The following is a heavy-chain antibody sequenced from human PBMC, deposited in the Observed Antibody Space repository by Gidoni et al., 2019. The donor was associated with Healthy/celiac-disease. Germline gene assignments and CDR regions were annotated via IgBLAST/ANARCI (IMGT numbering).Heavy chain of an antibody. CDR1: GFTFSSYG. V-gene: IGHV3-30*18. CDR3: AKDRAYDILTGYYDWYFDL. Sequence: QVQLVESGGGVVQPGRSLRLSCAASGFTFSSYGMHWVRQAPGKGLEWVAVISYDGSNKYYADSVKGRLTISRDNSKNTLYLQMNSLRAEDTAVYYCAKDRAYDILTGYYDWYFDLWGRGTLVTVSS. J-gene: IGHJ2*01. D-gene: IGHD3-9*01. CDR2: ISYDGSNK.